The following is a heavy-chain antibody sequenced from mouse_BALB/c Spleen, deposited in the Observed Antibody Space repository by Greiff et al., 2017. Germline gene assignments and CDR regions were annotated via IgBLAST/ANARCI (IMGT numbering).Heavy chain of an antibody. CDR1: GFNIKDTY. Sequence: VQLKESGAELVKPGASVKLSCTASGFNIKDTYMHWVKQRPEQGLEWIGRIDPANGNTKYDPKFQGKATITADTSSNTAYLQLSSLTSEDTAVYYCARSRGNWFADWGQGTLVTVAA. CDR3: ARSRGNWFAD. V-gene: IGHV14-3*02. CDR2: IDPANGNT. D-gene: IGHD2-1*01. J-gene: IGHJ3*01.